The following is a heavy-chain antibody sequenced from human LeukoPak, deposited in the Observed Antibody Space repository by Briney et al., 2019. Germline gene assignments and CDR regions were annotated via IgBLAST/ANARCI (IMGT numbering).Heavy chain of an antibody. CDR3: ARATPGGLHGYSFDY. Sequence: ASVKVSCKASGYTFKNYDINWARQATRQGLEWMGWMNPNSGNTGFAQKFQDRVSMTRDTSINTAYMELTSLRSGDTAVYYCARATPGGLHGYSFDYWGQGTVVTVYS. D-gene: IGHD5-24*01. CDR2: MNPNSGNT. CDR1: GYTFKNYD. J-gene: IGHJ4*02. V-gene: IGHV1-8*02.